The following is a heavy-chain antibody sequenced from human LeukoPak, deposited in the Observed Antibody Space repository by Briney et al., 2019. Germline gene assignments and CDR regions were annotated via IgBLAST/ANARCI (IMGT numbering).Heavy chain of an antibody. V-gene: IGHV1-69*04. Sequence: SVKVSCKASGGTFSSYAISWVRQAPGQGLEWMARIIPILGIANYAQKFQGRVTITADKSTSTAYMELSSLRSEDTAVYYCARLARVDPFHYWGQGTLVTVSS. CDR3: ARLARVDPFHY. CDR1: GGTFSSYA. CDR2: IIPILGIA. D-gene: IGHD2-15*01. J-gene: IGHJ4*02.